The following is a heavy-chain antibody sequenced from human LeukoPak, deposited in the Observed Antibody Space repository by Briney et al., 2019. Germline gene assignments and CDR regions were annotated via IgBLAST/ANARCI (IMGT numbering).Heavy chain of an antibody. Sequence: PGGSLRLSCAASGFTFRSYAMSWVRQAPGEGLEWVSAISGSGGSTYYADSVEGRFPISRDNSKNTLSLPMNSLRAEDTAVYYCAKVNQIFGYPFWSQGTMVTVS. V-gene: IGHV3-23*01. CDR1: GFTFRSYA. J-gene: IGHJ3*01. CDR2: ISGSGGST. CDR3: AKVNQIFGYPF. D-gene: IGHD3-3*01.